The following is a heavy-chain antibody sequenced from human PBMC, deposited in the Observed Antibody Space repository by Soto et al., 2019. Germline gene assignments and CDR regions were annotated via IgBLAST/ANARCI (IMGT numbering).Heavy chain of an antibody. V-gene: IGHV3-9*01. CDR1: GFTFDDYA. CDR3: AKDRSGQYDFWSGYYYYYYGMDV. D-gene: IGHD3-3*01. Sequence: EVQLVESGGGLVQPGRSLRLSCAASGFTFDDYAMHWVRQAPGKGLEWVSGISWNSGSIGYADSVKGRFTISRDNAKNSLYLQMNSLRAEDTALYYCAKDRSGQYDFWSGYYYYYYGMDVWGQGTTVTVSS. J-gene: IGHJ6*02. CDR2: ISWNSGSI.